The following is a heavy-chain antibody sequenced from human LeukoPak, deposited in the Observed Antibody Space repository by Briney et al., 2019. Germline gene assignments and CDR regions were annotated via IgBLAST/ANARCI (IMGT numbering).Heavy chain of an antibody. J-gene: IGHJ6*03. CDR3: ARGIGYCSGGSCNTNLYYYHYMDV. CDR2: ISSSSSYI. D-gene: IGHD2-15*01. Sequence: GGSLRLSCAASGFTFSSYSMNWVRQAPGKGLEWVSSISSSSSYIYYADSVKGRFTISRDNAKNSLYLQMNSLRAEDTAVYYCARGIGYCSGGSCNTNLYYYHYMDVWGKGTTVTVSS. CDR1: GFTFSSYS. V-gene: IGHV3-21*01.